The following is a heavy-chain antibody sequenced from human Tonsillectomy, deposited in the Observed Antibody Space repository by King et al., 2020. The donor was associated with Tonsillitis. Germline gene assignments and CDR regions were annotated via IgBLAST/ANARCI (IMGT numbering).Heavy chain of an antibody. D-gene: IGHD1-26*01. CDR1: GFTFSSYS. Sequence: EVQLVESGGGLVKPGGSLRLSCAASGFTFSSYSMNWVRQAPGKGLEWVSSISSSSSYRNYADSVKGRFTISRDNAKNSLYLQMNSLRAEDTAVYYCASIVGVYDAFDMWGQGTMVTVSS. CDR2: ISSSSSYR. V-gene: IGHV3-21*01. J-gene: IGHJ3*02. CDR3: ASIVGVYDAFDM.